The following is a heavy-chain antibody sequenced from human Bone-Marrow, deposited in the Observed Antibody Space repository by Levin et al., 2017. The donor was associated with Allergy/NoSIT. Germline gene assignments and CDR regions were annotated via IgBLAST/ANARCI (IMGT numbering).Heavy chain of an antibody. CDR1: GGSFSSYA. Sequence: SVKVSCKASGGSFSSYAVSWVRQAPGQGLEWMGGIIPMFGTASYAQKFQGRLTITADESTSTAYMELSALTSEDTALYYCAHQTFSGSSPYYYDMDVWGQGTTVIVSS. V-gene: IGHV1-69*13. J-gene: IGHJ6*02. CDR3: AHQTFSGSSPYYYDMDV. D-gene: IGHD3-10*01. CDR2: IIPMFGTA.